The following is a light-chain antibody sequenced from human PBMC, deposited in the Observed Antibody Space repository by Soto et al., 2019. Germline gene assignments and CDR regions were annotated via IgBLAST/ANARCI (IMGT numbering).Light chain of an antibody. CDR2: DAS. V-gene: IGKV1-5*01. CDR1: QSISSW. J-gene: IGKJ1*01. Sequence: DIQMTQSPSTLSASVGDRVTITCRASQSISSWLAWYQQKPGKAPKLLIYDASSLESGVPSRFSGSGSGTDFTLTISSLQPEDFATYYCQQSYSTSDTFGQGTKVDIK. CDR3: QQSYSTSDT.